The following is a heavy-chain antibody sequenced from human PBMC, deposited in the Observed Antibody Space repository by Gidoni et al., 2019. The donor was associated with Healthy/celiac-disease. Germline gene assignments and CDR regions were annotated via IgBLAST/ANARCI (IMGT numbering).Heavy chain of an antibody. CDR2: IRYDGSNK. D-gene: IGHD6-19*01. CDR3: AKGTSSGWYFDY. V-gene: IGHV3-30*02. CDR1: GFTFSSYG. Sequence: QVQLVESGGGMVHPGRSLRLSCAASGFTFSSYGMHWVRQAPGKGLEWVAFIRYDGSNKYYADSVKGRFTISRDNSKNTLYLKMNSLRAEDTAVYYCAKGTSSGWYFDYWGQGTLVTVSS. J-gene: IGHJ4*02.